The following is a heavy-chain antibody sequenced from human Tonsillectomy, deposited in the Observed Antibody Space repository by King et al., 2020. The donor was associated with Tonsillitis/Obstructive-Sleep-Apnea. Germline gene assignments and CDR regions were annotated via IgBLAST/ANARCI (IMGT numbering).Heavy chain of an antibody. D-gene: IGHD3-16*01. CDR2: IKQDGSEK. CDR1: GFSFSSYW. CDR3: ARGDYSSTEYYYYYYMDV. Sequence: VQLVESGGDLVQPGGSLRLSCAASGFSFSSYWMNWVRQAPGKGLEWVANIKQDGSEKFCVDSVKGRFTISRDNAKNSLYLQMTSLSAEDTAVYYCARGDYSSTEYYYYYYMDVWGIGTTVTVSS. J-gene: IGHJ6*03. V-gene: IGHV3-7*01.